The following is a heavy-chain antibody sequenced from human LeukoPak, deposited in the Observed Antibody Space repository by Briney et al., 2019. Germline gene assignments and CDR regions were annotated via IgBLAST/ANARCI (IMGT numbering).Heavy chain of an antibody. J-gene: IGHJ4*02. CDR1: GGTFSSYA. CDR2: IIPIFGTA. CDR3: ARGVVTDFDY. D-gene: IGHD3-3*01. Sequence: ASMKVSCKASGGTFSSYAISWVRQAPGQGLEWMGGIIPIFGTANYTQKFQGRVTITTDESTSTAYMELSSLRSEDTAVYYCARGVVTDFDYWGQGTLVTVSS. V-gene: IGHV1-69*05.